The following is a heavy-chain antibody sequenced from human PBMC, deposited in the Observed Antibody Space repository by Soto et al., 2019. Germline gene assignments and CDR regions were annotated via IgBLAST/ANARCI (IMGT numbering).Heavy chain of an antibody. CDR1: GRSMSSNY. CDR3: ASYRGAFYFDS. CDR2: VFYGGT. J-gene: IGHJ4*02. D-gene: IGHD3-16*01. Sequence: LSLTCSVSGRSMSSNYWSWIRQSPDKGLEWLGYVFYGGTDYNPSLEGRVTMSVETSKSQFSLKLTSVTAADTAVYYCASYRGAFYFDSWGQGLLVTVSP. V-gene: IGHV4-59*01.